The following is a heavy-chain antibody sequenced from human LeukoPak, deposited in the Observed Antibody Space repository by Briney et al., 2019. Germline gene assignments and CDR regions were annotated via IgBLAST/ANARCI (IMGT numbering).Heavy chain of an antibody. J-gene: IGHJ4*02. CDR1: GGSFSGYY. CDR2: INHSGST. D-gene: IGHD6-13*01. V-gene: IGHV4-34*01. Sequence: SETLSLTCAVYGGSFSGYYWSWIRQPPGKGLEWIGEINHSGSTNYNPSLKSRVTISVDTSKNQFSLKLSSVTAADTAVYYCARYEYGIAAADYWGQGTLVTVSS. CDR3: ARYEYGIAAADY.